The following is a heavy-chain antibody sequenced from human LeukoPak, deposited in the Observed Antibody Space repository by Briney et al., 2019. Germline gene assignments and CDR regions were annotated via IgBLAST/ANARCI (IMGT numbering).Heavy chain of an antibody. V-gene: IGHV1-8*01. J-gene: IGHJ4*02. Sequence: ASVKVSCKASGYSFTSYDINWVRQATGQGLGWMGWMNPNSDDTGYAQKFQGRVTMTRNTSISTAYMELSSLRSEDTAVYYCARGALDTAMAVAGFDYWGQGTLVTVSS. CDR3: ARGALDTAMAVAGFDY. CDR2: MNPNSDDT. CDR1: GYSFTSYD. D-gene: IGHD5-18*01.